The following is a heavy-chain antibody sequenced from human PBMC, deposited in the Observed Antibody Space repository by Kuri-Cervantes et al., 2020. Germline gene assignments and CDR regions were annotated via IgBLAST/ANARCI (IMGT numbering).Heavy chain of an antibody. J-gene: IGHJ5*02. D-gene: IGHD6-13*01. Sequence: GESLKISCKASGYSFSSYWIGWLRQRPGKGLEWVGIIYPTDSDTRYSPSLQGQVTISVDKSIFTAYLQWSSLKASDTAMYYCARAPILRGSSWYVRWFDPWGQGTLVTVSS. CDR2: IYPTDSDT. CDR3: ARAPILRGSSWYVRWFDP. V-gene: IGHV5-51*01. CDR1: GYSFSSYW.